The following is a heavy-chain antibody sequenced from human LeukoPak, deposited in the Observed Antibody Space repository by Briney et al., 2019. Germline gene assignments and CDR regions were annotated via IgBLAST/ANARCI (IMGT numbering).Heavy chain of an antibody. CDR2: ISYDGSNK. V-gene: IGHV3-30-3*01. D-gene: IGHD2-2*02. J-gene: IGHJ4*02. CDR3: ARDSPAVYCSSTSCYKYFFDY. Sequence: GGSLRLSCAASGFTFSSYVMHWVRQAPGKGLEWVAVISYDGSNKYYADSVKGRFTISRDNSKNTVYLQMNSLRPEDTAVYYSARDSPAVYCSSTSCYKYFFDYWGQGTLVTVSS. CDR1: GFTFSSYV.